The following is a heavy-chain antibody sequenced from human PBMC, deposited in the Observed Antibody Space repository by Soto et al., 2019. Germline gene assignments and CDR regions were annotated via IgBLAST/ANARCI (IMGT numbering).Heavy chain of an antibody. V-gene: IGHV1-69*01. CDR3: ARDPVGATAQDPFDY. CDR1: GGTFSSYA. CDR2: IIPIFGTA. J-gene: IGHJ4*02. Sequence: QVQLAQSGAEVKKPGSSVKVSCKASGGTFSSYAISWVRQAPGQGIEWMGGIIPIFGTANYAQKFQGRVTITADESTSTAYMELSSLRSEDTAVYYCARDPVGATAQDPFDYWGQGTLVTVSS. D-gene: IGHD1-26*01.